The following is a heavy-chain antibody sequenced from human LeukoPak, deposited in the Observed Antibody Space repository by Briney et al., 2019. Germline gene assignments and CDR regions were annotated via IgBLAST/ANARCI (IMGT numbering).Heavy chain of an antibody. CDR2: ISSSGSTI. Sequence: PGGSLRLSCAASGFTFSDYYMSWIRQAPGKGLEWVSYISSSGSTIYYADSVKGRFTISRDNAKNSLYLQMNSLRAEDTAVYYCARDGESTTVVRDPHWFDPWGQGTLVTVSS. V-gene: IGHV3-11*01. CDR1: GFTFSDYY. CDR3: ARDGESTTVVRDPHWFDP. J-gene: IGHJ5*02. D-gene: IGHD4-23*01.